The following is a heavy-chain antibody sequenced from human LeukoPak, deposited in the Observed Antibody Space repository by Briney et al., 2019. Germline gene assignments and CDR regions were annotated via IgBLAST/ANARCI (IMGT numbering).Heavy chain of an antibody. J-gene: IGHJ6*03. D-gene: IGHD3-22*01. CDR1: GFTFSSYS. CDR2: ISSSSSYI. Sequence: PGGSLRLSCAASGFTFSSYSMNWVRQAPGKGLEWVSSISSSSSYIYYADSVKGRFTISRDNAKNSLYLQMNSLRAEDTAVYYCAKDYFYDSSGYQRPSYMDVWGKGTTVTISS. V-gene: IGHV3-21*01. CDR3: AKDYFYDSSGYQRPSYMDV.